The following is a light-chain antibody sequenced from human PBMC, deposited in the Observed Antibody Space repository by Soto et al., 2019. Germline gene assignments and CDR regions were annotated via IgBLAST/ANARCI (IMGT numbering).Light chain of an antibody. Sequence: QSALTQPPSASGSPGQSVTISCTGTSSDVGGYNYVSWYQQHPGKAPKLMIYGVTKRPSGVPDRFSGSKSGNTASLTVSGLQAEDEAYYYCSSYACSNNYVFGTGTKLTVL. CDR2: GVT. CDR3: SSYACSNNYV. V-gene: IGLV2-8*01. J-gene: IGLJ1*01. CDR1: SSDVGGYNY.